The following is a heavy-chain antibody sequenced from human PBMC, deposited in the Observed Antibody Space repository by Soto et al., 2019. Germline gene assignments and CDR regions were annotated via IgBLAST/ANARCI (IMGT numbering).Heavy chain of an antibody. D-gene: IGHD3-10*01. Sequence: QVQLVQSGAEVKKPGASVKVSCKASGYTFTSYGISWVRQAPGQGLEWMGWISAYNGNTTYAQKLQGRVTTTTDTSTSTAYVELRGLRSDDPAVYYCARDKGDGSGSYYGYWCQGTLVTVSS. CDR2: ISAYNGNT. V-gene: IGHV1-18*01. J-gene: IGHJ4*02. CDR3: ARDKGDGSGSYYGY. CDR1: GYTFTSYG.